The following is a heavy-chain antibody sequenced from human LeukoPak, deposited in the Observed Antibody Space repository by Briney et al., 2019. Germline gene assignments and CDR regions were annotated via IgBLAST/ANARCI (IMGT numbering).Heavy chain of an antibody. CDR1: GDSISSYY. CDR3: ARGGVVPAASNWFDP. D-gene: IGHD2-2*01. Sequence: SETLSLTCTVSGDSISSYYWSWIRQPAGKGLEWIGRIYTSGSTNYNPSLKSRVTMSVDTSKNQFSLKLSSVTAADTAVYYCARGGVVPAASNWFDPWGQGTLVTVSS. J-gene: IGHJ5*02. V-gene: IGHV4-4*07. CDR2: IYTSGST.